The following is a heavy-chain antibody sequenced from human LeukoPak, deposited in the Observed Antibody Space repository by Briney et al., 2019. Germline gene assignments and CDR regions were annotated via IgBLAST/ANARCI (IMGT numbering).Heavy chain of an antibody. CDR2: ISDNGNDK. J-gene: IGHJ6*02. Sequence: GGSLRLSCVASGFTFSSYGMHWVRQAPGKGLEWVAVISDNGNDKYYVDSVKGRFTISRDNSKNTVYLQMNSLRAEDTAVYYCARSYPSGGDYYYGMDVWGQGTTVTVSS. CDR1: GFTFSSYG. V-gene: IGHV3-30*03. D-gene: IGHD1-26*01. CDR3: ARSYPSGGDYYYGMDV.